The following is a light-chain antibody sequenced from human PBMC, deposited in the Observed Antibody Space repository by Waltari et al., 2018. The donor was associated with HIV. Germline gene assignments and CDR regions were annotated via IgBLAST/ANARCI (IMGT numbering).Light chain of an antibody. V-gene: IGKV3-11*01. CDR2: DAS. CDR1: QSVSSS. CDR3: EQRSNWPPSIT. Sequence: EIVLTQSPATLSLSPGERATLSCRAGQSVSSSLAWYQRTPGQAPRLLIYDASHRATGIAARFSGSGSGTDFTLTISSLEPEDFAVYYCEQRSNWPPSITFGQGTRLEIK. J-gene: IGKJ5*01.